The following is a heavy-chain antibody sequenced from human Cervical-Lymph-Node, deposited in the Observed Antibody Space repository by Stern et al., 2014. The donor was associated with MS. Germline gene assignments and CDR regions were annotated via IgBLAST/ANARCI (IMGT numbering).Heavy chain of an antibody. Sequence: QVQLQQSGPGLVKPSETLSLKCSVSGGSVVSSGQYWVWVRQPPGKGLEWIGHVNYAGTTSYNPSLKSRVSISVDTSTSEFTLRLNSVTAADTAMYYCACQNLDCLSSWGQGSLVTVSS. D-gene: IGHD3-9*01. J-gene: IGHJ4*02. CDR3: ACQNLDCLSS. CDR2: VNYAGTT. V-gene: IGHV4-39*07. CDR1: GGSVVSSGQY.